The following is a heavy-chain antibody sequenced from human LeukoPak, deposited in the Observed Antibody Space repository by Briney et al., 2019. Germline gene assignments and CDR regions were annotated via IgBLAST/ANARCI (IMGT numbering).Heavy chain of an antibody. CDR3: ARDQLGIGAFDI. CDR1: GCTFSDYY. CDR2: ISSSGSTI. Sequence: GGFLRLSCAASGCTFSDYYMSWMRQAPGKGLEWVSYISSSGSTIYYADSVKGRFTISRDNAKNSLYLQMNSLRAEDTAVYYCARDQLGIGAFDIWGQGTMVTVSS. V-gene: IGHV3-11*01. D-gene: IGHD7-27*01. J-gene: IGHJ3*02.